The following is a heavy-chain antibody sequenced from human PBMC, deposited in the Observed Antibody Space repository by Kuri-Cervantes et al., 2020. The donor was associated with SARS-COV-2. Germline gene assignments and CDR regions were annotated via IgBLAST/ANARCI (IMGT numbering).Heavy chain of an antibody. J-gene: IGHJ4*02. D-gene: IGHD6-6*01. CDR2: IIPIFGTA. Sequence: SVKVSCKASGGTFSSYAISWVRQAPGQGLEWMGGIIPIFGTANYAQKFQGRVTITTDESTSTAYMELSSLRSEDTAVYYCARDSPEYSSSSSVPFDYWGQGTLVTVSS. CDR1: GGTFSSYA. V-gene: IGHV1-69*05. CDR3: ARDSPEYSSSSSVPFDY.